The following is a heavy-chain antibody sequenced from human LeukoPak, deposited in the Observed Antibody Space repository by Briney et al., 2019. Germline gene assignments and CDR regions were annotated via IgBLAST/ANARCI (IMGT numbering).Heavy chain of an antibody. CDR3: AKVRQSSSWYGVFDY. CDR1: GFTFSSYG. V-gene: IGHV3-30*02. D-gene: IGHD6-13*01. Sequence: GGSLRLSCAASGFTFSSYGMHWVRQAPGKGLEWVAFIRYDGSNKYYADSVKGRFTISRDNSKNTLYLQMNSLRAEDTAVYHCAKVRQSSSWYGVFDYWGQGTLVTVSS. CDR2: IRYDGSNK. J-gene: IGHJ4*02.